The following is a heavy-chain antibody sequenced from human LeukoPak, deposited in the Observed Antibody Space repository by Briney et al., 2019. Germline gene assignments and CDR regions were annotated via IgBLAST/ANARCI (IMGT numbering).Heavy chain of an antibody. J-gene: IGHJ1*01. Sequence: GGSLRLSCVVSGFTFNNAWMHWVRQAPGKGLVWVSRINSDGSSTSYADSVKGRFTISRDNAKNTLYLQMNSLRAEDTAVYYCARGGERRDFQHWGQGTLVTVSS. V-gene: IGHV3-74*01. CDR3: ARGGERRDFQH. CDR2: INSDGSST. D-gene: IGHD3-10*01. CDR1: GFTFNNAW.